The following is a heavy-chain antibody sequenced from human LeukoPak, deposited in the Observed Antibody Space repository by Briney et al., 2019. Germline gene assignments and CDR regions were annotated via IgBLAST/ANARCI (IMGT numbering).Heavy chain of an antibody. CDR3: ALTTRIVGATGAFDI. D-gene: IGHD1-26*01. CDR1: GYTLTELS. Sequence: GASVKVSCKVSGYTLTELSMHWVRQAPGKGLEWMGGFDPEDGETIYAQKFQGRVTMTEDTSTDTAYMELSSLRSEDTAVYYCALTTRIVGATGAFDIWGQGTMVTVSS. V-gene: IGHV1-24*01. CDR2: FDPEDGET. J-gene: IGHJ3*02.